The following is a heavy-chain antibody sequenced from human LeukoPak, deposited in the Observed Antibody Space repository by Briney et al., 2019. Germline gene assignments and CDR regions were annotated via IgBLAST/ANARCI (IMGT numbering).Heavy chain of an antibody. D-gene: IGHD3-3*01. V-gene: IGHV4-39*01. CDR2: IHSSGNT. J-gene: IGHJ5*02. CDR3: ARGLYDFWSGSHNWFDP. Sequence: PSETLSLTCNVSGDSISSGSYFWAWIRQPPGRGLEWIGSIHSSGNTYKNPSLKSRVTISVDTSKNQVSLKVTSVTAADTAVYYCARGLYDFWSGSHNWFDPWGQGTLVTVSS. CDR1: GDSISSGSYF.